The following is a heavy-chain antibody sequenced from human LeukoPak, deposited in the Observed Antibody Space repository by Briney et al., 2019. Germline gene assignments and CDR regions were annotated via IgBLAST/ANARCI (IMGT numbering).Heavy chain of an antibody. CDR2: IYYSGIT. CDR1: GGSISSGDSY. V-gene: IGHV4-31*03. J-gene: IGHJ5*02. D-gene: IGHD3-16*01. CDR3: ARRGGGRWFDP. Sequence: SETLSLTCTVSGGSISSGDSYWGWIRQYSGKGLEWIGYIYYSGITYYNPSLKSRVTISVDTSKNQFSLQLTSVTAAETAVYYCARRGGGRWFDPWGQGTLVTVSS.